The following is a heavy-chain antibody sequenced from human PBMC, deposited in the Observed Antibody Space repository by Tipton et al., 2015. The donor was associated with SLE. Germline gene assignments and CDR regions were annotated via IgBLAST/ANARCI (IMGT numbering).Heavy chain of an antibody. CDR2: IRYDGSNK. D-gene: IGHD3/OR15-3a*01. J-gene: IGHJ4*02. Sequence: RSLRLSCAASGFTFSSYGMHWVRQAPGKGLEWVAFIRYDGSNKYYADSVKGRFTISRDNAKNSLYLQMNSLRAEDTALYYCARGVGDRLLTLNFDYWGQGTLVTVSS. CDR1: GFTFSSYG. V-gene: IGHV3-33*08. CDR3: ARGVGDRLLTLNFDY.